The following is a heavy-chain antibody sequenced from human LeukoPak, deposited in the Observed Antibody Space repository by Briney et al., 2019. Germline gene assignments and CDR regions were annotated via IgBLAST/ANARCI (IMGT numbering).Heavy chain of an antibody. Sequence: ASVKVSCKASGYTFTSYGISWVRQAPGQGLEWMAWINPNSGDTKYIQKFQGRVTMTRDTSISTAYMELTRLRSDDTAVYYCARHNILTDNFDDWGQGTLVTVSS. CDR2: INPNSGDT. J-gene: IGHJ4*02. CDR1: GYTFTSYG. CDR3: ARHNILTDNFDD. D-gene: IGHD3-9*01. V-gene: IGHV1-2*02.